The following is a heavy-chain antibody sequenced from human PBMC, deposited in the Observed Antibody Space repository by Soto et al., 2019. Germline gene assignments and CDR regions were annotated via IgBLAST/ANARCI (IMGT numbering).Heavy chain of an antibody. Sequence: GGSLRLSCAASGFTFRTYGMNWVRRAPGGGLEWVASISSSGSFIYYADSVKGRFTISRDDAEKSLYLQMNSLRAEDTALYYCAREPEGTGEVLAYWGRGTLVTVSS. CDR1: GFTFRTYG. J-gene: IGHJ4*02. CDR3: AREPEGTGEVLAY. V-gene: IGHV3-21*01. D-gene: IGHD1-1*01. CDR2: ISSSGSFI.